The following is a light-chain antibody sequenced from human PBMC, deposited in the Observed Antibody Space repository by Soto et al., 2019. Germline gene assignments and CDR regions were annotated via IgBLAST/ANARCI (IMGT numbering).Light chain of an antibody. J-gene: IGLJ1*01. V-gene: IGLV2-23*03. CDR1: SSDVGSYNL. CDR3: RSYAGSSTFPCV. CDR2: EGS. Sequence: QSVLTQPASVSGSPGQSITISCTGTSSDVGSYNLVSWYQQHPGKAPKLMIYEGSKRPSGVSNRFSGSKSGNTASLTISGLQTEDESDCYCRSYAGSSTFPCVFGTGTKLTV.